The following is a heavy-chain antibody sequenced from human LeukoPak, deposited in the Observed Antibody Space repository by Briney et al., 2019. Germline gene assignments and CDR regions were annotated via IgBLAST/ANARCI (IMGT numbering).Heavy chain of an antibody. V-gene: IGHV1-69*05. CDR2: IIPIFGTA. D-gene: IGHD3-3*01. CDR3: ARVPLGIFGVVNYYYYMDA. Sequence: SVKVSCKASGGTFSSYAISWVRQAPGQGLEWMGGIIPIFGTANYAQKFQGRVTITTDESTSTAYMELSSLRSEDTAVYYCARVPLGIFGVVNYYYYMDAWGKGTTVTVSS. J-gene: IGHJ6*03. CDR1: GGTFSSYA.